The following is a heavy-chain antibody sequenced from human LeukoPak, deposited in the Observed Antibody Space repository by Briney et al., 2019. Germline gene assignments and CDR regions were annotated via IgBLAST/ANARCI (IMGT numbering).Heavy chain of an antibody. CDR1: GGSISSYY. D-gene: IGHD2-2*01. CDR3: ARHQGCSTSCYHYGMDV. Sequence: SETLSLTCTVSGGSISSYYWSWIRQPAGKGLEWIGRIYTSGSTNYNPSLKSRVTMSVDTSKNQFSLKLSSVTAADTAVYYCARHQGCSTSCYHYGMDVWGQGTTVTVSS. CDR2: IYTSGST. J-gene: IGHJ6*02. V-gene: IGHV4-4*07.